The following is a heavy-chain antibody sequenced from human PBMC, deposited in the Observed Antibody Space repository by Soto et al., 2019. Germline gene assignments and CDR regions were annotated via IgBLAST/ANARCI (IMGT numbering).Heavy chain of an antibody. CDR3: AASPDIAAADYYYYYMDV. J-gene: IGHJ6*03. D-gene: IGHD6-13*01. Sequence: ASVKVSCKASGFTFTSSAMQWVRQARGQRLEWIGWIVVGSGNTNYAQKFQERVTITRDMSTSTAYMELSSLRSEDTAVYYCAASPDIAAADYYYYYMDVWGKGTTVTVSS. V-gene: IGHV1-58*02. CDR1: GFTFTSSA. CDR2: IVVGSGNT.